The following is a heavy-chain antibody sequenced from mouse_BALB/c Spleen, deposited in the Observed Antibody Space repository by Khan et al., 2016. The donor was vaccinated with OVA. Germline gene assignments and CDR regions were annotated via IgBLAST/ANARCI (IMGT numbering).Heavy chain of an antibody. J-gene: IGHJ3*01. CDR2: VNPNTDNI. CDR3: ARGHDFFAY. Sequence: EVQLVESGPDLVKPGASVKISCKASGYSFTLYYMSWVKQSHGKSLEWIGRVNPNTDNINYNPAFKGKAILTVDKSSNTAYLELRSLTSEDSAVYCCARGHDFFAYWGQGTLVTVSA. D-gene: IGHD2-12*01. CDR1: GYSFTLYY. V-gene: IGHV1-26*01.